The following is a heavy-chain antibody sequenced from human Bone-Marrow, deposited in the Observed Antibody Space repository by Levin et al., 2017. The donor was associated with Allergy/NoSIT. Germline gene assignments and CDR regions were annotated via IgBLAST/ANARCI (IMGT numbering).Heavy chain of an antibody. D-gene: IGHD6-19*01. CDR1: GYTFTGYY. CDR3: ARPEPSPQAVAGTRLFDY. J-gene: IGHJ4*02. V-gene: IGHV1-2*02. Sequence: ASVKVSCKASGYTFTGYYMHWVRQAPGQGLEWMGWINPNSGGTNYAQKFQGRVTMTRDTSISTAYMELSRLRSDDTAVYYCARPEPSPQAVAGTRLFDYWGQGTLVTVSS. CDR2: INPNSGGT.